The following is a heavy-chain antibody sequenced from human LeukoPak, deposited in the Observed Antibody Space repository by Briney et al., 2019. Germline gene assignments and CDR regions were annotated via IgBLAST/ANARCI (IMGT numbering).Heavy chain of an antibody. D-gene: IGHD3-22*01. CDR3: ARYYYDSSGYQRFDY. CDR1: GASITSESYY. Sequence: SETLSLTCSVSGASITSESYYWTWIRQPAGKGLEWIGRIYASGVTSYNPSLKTRLTMTLDTSKNQISLRLNSVTAADTAVYYCARYYYDSSGYQRFDYWGQGTLVTVSS. V-gene: IGHV4-61*02. CDR2: IYASGVT. J-gene: IGHJ4*02.